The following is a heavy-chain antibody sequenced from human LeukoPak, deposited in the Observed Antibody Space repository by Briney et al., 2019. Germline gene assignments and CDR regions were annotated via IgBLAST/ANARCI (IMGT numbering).Heavy chain of an antibody. D-gene: IGHD3-10*01. CDR3: ARAGSGSYYYYYYMDV. Sequence: GGSLRLSCGASGLTFRNYAMSWVRQAPGKGLEWVSLIYSGGSTNYADSVKGRFTISRDSSKNTLFLQMNSLRSDDTAVYYCARAGSGSYYYYYYMDVWGKGTTVTISS. CDR1: GLTFRNYA. CDR2: IYSGGST. V-gene: IGHV3-53*05. J-gene: IGHJ6*03.